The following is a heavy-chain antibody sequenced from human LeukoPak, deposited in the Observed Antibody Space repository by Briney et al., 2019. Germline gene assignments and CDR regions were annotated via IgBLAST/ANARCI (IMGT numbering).Heavy chain of an antibody. D-gene: IGHD3-22*01. CDR1: GDSINSLDL. CDR2: MYLSGTT. Sequence: SGTLSLTCTVSGDSINSLDLWSWVRQPPGKGLEWIGEMYLSGTTHSNPSVKSRVTISIDKSMNQFFLNLSSVTAADTAVYYCAGLVGRYSSGLYYYYFDYWGQGTLVTVSS. CDR3: AGLVGRYSSGLYYYYFDY. V-gene: IGHV4-4*02. J-gene: IGHJ4*02.